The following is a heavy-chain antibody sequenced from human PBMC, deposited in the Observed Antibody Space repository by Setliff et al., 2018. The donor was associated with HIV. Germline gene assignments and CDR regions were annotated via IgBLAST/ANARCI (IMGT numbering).Heavy chain of an antibody. J-gene: IGHJ6*03. Sequence: SETLSLTCYVTDDPISSDYWSWVRQPAGKGLEWIGRLYVSGDTNYNPSLKSRVTMSLDTSKKHFSLNLKSVTAAYKAVYYCALTGHRLLRGYMDVWGKGTTVTVSS. CDR2: LYVSGDT. CDR3: ALTGHRLLRGYMDV. V-gene: IGHV4-4*07. CDR1: DDPISSDY. D-gene: IGHD2-15*01.